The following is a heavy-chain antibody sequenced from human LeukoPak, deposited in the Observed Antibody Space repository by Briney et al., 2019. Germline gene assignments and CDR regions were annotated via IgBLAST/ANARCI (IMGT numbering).Heavy chain of an antibody. D-gene: IGHD3-3*01. CDR3: ARDGFWSGYSPYDY. V-gene: IGHV3-23*01. Sequence: GGSLRLSCAASGFTFSSYAMSWVRQAPGKGLEWVSAISGSGGSTYYADSVKGRFTISRDNSKNTLYLQMNSLRAEDTAVYYCARDGFWSGYSPYDYWGQGTLVTVSS. CDR2: ISGSGGST. CDR1: GFTFSSYA. J-gene: IGHJ4*02.